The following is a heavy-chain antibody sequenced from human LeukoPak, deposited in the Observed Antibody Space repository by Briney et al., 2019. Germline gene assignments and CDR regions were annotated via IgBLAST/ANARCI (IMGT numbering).Heavy chain of an antibody. Sequence: SETLSLTCTVSGGSVSSGSYYWSWIRQPPGKGLEWIGYIYYSGSTNYNLSLKSRVTISVDTSKNQFSLKLSSVTAADTAVYYCARVPSPGGWFDPWGQGTLVTVSS. CDR1: GGSVSSGSYY. D-gene: IGHD1-14*01. CDR3: ARVPSPGGWFDP. J-gene: IGHJ5*02. V-gene: IGHV4-61*01. CDR2: IYYSGST.